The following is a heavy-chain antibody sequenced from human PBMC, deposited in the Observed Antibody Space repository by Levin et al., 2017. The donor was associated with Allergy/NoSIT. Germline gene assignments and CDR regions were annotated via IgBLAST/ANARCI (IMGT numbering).Heavy chain of an antibody. V-gene: IGHV3-7*05. D-gene: IGHD6-13*01. J-gene: IGHJ4*02. CDR2: IKQDGSEE. Sequence: GGSLRLSCAASGFNFRSFWMGWVRQAPGKGLEWVANIKQDGSEEYYVGSVRGRFTISRDNFKNSLYLQMNSLRADDTALYFCARIPDSSSWYFDLWGQGTLVTVSS. CDR1: GFNFRSFW. CDR3: ARIPDSSSWYFDL.